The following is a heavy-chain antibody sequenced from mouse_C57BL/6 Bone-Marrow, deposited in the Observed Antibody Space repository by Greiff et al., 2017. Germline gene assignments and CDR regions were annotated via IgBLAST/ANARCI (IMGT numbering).Heavy chain of an antibody. CDR3: ASQDDYGSSYLDY. D-gene: IGHD1-1*01. Sequence: QVQLKESGAELARPGASVKLSCKASGYTFTSYGISWVKQRTGQGLEWIGEIYPRSGNTYYNEKFKGKATLTADKSSSTAYMELRSLTSEDSAVYFCASQDDYGSSYLDYWGQGTTLTVSS. CDR1: GYTFTSYG. J-gene: IGHJ2*01. V-gene: IGHV1-81*01. CDR2: IYPRSGNT.